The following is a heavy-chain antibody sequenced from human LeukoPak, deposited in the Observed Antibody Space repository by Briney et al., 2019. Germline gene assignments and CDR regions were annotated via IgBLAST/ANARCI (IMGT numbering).Heavy chain of an antibody. Sequence: PSETLSLTCTVSGGSISSGDYYWSWIRQPPGKGLEWIGYIYYSGSTYYNPSLKSRVTISVDTSKNQFSLKLSSVTAADTAVYYCARGRLDYGSGSYSSYYMDVWGKGTTVTVSS. J-gene: IGHJ6*03. CDR2: IYYSGST. CDR1: GGSISSGDYY. CDR3: ARGRLDYGSGSYSSYYMDV. D-gene: IGHD3-10*01. V-gene: IGHV4-30-4*01.